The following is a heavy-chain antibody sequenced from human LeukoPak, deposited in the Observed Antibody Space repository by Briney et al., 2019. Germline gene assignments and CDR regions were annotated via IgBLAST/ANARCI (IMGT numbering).Heavy chain of an antibody. CDR3: ARDTVVVIAATAAKNDYYYMDV. V-gene: IGHV3-48*01. D-gene: IGHD2-15*01. CDR1: GFTFSTYT. Sequence: PGGSLRLSCAASGFTFSTYTMNWVRQAPGKGLEWVSYISSSGSTIYYADSVKGRFTISRDNAKNSLYLQMNSLRAEDTAVYYCARDTVVVIAATAAKNDYYYMDVWGKGTTVTVSS. J-gene: IGHJ6*03. CDR2: ISSSGSTI.